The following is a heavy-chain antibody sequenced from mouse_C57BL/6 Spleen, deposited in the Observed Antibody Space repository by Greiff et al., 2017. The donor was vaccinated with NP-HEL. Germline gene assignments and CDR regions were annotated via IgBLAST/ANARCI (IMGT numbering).Heavy chain of an antibody. V-gene: IGHV14-4*01. Sequence: EVQLQQSGAELVRPGASVKLSCTASGFNIKDDYMHWVKQRPEQGLEWIGWIDPENGDTEYASKFQGKATITADISSNTAYLQLSSLTSEDTAVYYCTTDYYGSSPWFAYWGQGTLVTVSA. CDR3: TTDYYGSSPWFAY. D-gene: IGHD1-1*01. CDR2: IDPENGDT. J-gene: IGHJ3*01. CDR1: GFNIKDDY.